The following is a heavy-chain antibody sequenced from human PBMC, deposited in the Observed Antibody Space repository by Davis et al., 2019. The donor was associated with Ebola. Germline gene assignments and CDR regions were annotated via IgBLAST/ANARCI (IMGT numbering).Heavy chain of an antibody. CDR3: ARSRYCSSTSCYGPFDY. Sequence: ASVKVSCKASGYTFTSYGISWVRQAPGQRLEWMGWINAGNGNTKYSQKFQGRVTITRDTSASTAYMELSRLRSDDTAVYYCARSRYCSSTSCYGPFDYWGQGTLVTVSS. D-gene: IGHD2-2*01. CDR1: GYTFTSYG. V-gene: IGHV1-18*01. J-gene: IGHJ4*02. CDR2: INAGNGNT.